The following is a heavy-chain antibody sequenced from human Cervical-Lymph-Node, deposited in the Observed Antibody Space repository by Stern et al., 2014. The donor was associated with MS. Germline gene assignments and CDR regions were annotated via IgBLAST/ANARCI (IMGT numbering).Heavy chain of an antibody. CDR1: GFSFSGYW. D-gene: IGHD3-3*01. V-gene: IGHV3-74*01. CDR3: ARDGFTKAMDV. J-gene: IGHJ6*02. CDR2: MNSDGSRI. Sequence: EVQLVESGGVLVQPGGSLRLSCAASGFSFSGYWMHWLRQPPGKGPVWLSRMNSDGSRINYADSVKGRFTISRDNAKHTLYLQMNSLRAEDSAVYYCARDGFTKAMDVWGQGTTVTVS.